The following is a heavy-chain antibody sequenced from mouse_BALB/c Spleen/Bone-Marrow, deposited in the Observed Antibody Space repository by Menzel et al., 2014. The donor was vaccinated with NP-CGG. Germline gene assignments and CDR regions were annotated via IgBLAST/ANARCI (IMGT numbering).Heavy chain of an antibody. Sequence: DVHLVESGAELVKPGASVKLSCTASGFNIKDTYMHWVKQRPEQGLEWIGRIDPANGNTKYDPKFQGKATITADTSSNTAYLQLSSLTSEDTAVYYCARSGDYGSSYYAMDYWGQGTSVTVSS. CDR1: GFNIKDTY. CDR2: IDPANGNT. D-gene: IGHD1-1*01. CDR3: ARSGDYGSSYYAMDY. J-gene: IGHJ4*01. V-gene: IGHV14-3*02.